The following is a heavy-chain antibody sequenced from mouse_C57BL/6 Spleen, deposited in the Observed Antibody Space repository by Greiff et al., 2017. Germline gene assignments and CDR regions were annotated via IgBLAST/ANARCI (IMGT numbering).Heavy chain of an antibody. Sequence: EVQLVESGGGLVQPGGSLSLSCAASGFTFTDYYMSWVRQPPGKALEWLGFIRNKANGYTTEYSASVKGRFTISRDNSQSILYLQMNALRAEDSATYYCARPGQGNYGSPQGYFDYWGQGTTLTVSS. CDR1: GFTFTDYY. J-gene: IGHJ2*01. CDR2: IRNKANGYTT. V-gene: IGHV7-3*01. CDR3: ARPGQGNYGSPQGYFDY. D-gene: IGHD1-1*01.